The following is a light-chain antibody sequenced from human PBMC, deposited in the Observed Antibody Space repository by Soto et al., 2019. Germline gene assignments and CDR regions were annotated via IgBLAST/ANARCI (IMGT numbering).Light chain of an antibody. J-gene: IGKJ3*01. CDR2: AAS. CDR3: QKTDSTPFT. V-gene: IGKV1-39*01. CDR1: QTISNY. Sequence: DLQMTQSPSSLSASAGDRVTINCRASQTISNYLNWYQEKPGKAPKLLIYAASNLQSGVPSRFSGGGSGTEFTLTISNLQPEDFATYYCQKTDSTPFTFGPGTKVDI.